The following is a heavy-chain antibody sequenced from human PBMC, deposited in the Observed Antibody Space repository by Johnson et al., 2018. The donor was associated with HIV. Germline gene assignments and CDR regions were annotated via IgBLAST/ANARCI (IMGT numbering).Heavy chain of an antibody. CDR3: AREARGLWRLRLGELSFLPNLHAFDI. D-gene: IGHD3-16*02. V-gene: IGHV3-30*03. CDR1: GFTFSSYD. CDR2: ISYDGSKE. J-gene: IGHJ3*02. Sequence: QVQLVESGGGVVQPGRSLRLSCAASGFTFSSYDMHWVRQPPGKGLEWVAGISYDGSKEYYVDSVKGRFTISRDNSKNTLYLQMNSLSAEETAVYYCAREARGLWRLRLGELSFLPNLHAFDIWGQGTMVTVSS.